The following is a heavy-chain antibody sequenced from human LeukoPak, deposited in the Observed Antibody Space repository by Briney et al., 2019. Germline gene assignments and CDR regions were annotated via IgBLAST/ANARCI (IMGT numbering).Heavy chain of an antibody. Sequence: ASVKVSCKASGYTFTGYYVHWVRQAPGQGLEWMGWINPNSGGTNYAQKFQGRVTMTRDTSISTAYMELSRLRSDDTAVYYCARDRRKWEPQMYYYYYGMDVWGQGTTVTVSS. J-gene: IGHJ6*02. D-gene: IGHD1-26*01. CDR2: INPNSGGT. V-gene: IGHV1-2*02. CDR1: GYTFTGYY. CDR3: ARDRRKWEPQMYYYYYGMDV.